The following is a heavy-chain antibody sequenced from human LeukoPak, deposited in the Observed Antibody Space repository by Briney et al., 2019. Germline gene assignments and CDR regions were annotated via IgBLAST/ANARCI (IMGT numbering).Heavy chain of an antibody. D-gene: IGHD2-15*01. CDR3: ARGGYCSGGSCYSPDYYFDY. CDR2: INPKSGGT. J-gene: IGHJ4*02. Sequence: ASVKVSCKASEYTFTGYYVHWVRQAPGQGLEWMGWINPKSGGTNYVQKFQGRVTMTRDTSISTAYMELSRLRSDDTAVYYCARGGYCSGGSCYSPDYYFDYWGQGTLVTVSS. CDR1: EYTFTGYY. V-gene: IGHV1-2*02.